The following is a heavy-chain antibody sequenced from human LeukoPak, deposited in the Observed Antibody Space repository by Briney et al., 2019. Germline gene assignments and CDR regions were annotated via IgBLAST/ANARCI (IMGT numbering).Heavy chain of an antibody. V-gene: IGHV3-53*01. CDR1: GFTVSSNY. Sequence: GGSLRLSCAASGFTVSSNYMSWVRKAPGKGLEWVSVIYSGGSTYYADSVKGRFTISRDNSKNTLYLQMNSLRAEDTAVYYCVLYGSGSYLDYWGQGTLVTASS. D-gene: IGHD3-10*01. CDR3: VLYGSGSYLDY. J-gene: IGHJ4*02. CDR2: IYSGGST.